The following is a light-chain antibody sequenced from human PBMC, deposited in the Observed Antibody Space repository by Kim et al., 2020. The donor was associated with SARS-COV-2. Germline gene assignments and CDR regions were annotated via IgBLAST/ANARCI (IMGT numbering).Light chain of an antibody. J-gene: IGKJ1*01. CDR3: QQYYSSLTWT. CDR2: WAS. CDR1: QSVLYTSNNRNY. V-gene: IGKV4-1*01. Sequence: TINCDARQSVLYTSNNRNYLAWYQQRPGQPPKLLIDWASTRESGVPDRVSGSGSGKDFSLTISSLQAEDVAVYYCQQYYSSLTWTFGQGTKVEIK.